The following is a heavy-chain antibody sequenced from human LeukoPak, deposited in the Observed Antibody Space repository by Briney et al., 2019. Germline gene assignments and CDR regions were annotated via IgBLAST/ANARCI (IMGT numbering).Heavy chain of an antibody. CDR3: ARTYGSGLHFDY. D-gene: IGHD3-10*01. CDR1: GGSISSGSYY. V-gene: IGHV4-61*02. CDR2: IYTSGST. J-gene: IGHJ4*02. Sequence: PSETLSLTCTVSGGSISSGSYYWRRIRQPAGKGLEWIGRIYTSGSTNYNPSLKSRVTISVDTSKNQFSLKLSSVTAADTAVYYCARTYGSGLHFDYWGQGTLVTVSS.